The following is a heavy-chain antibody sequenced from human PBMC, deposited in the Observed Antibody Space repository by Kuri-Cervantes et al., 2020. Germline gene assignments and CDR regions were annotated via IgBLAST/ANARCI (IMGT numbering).Heavy chain of an antibody. J-gene: IGHJ3*02. Sequence: GESLKISCAATGFTFSSYWMHWVRQAPGKGLMWVSRINTDGTTINYADSVKGRFTISRDNSKNTLYLQMNSLRAEDTAVYYCARWASDAFDIWGQGTMVTVSS. CDR3: ARWASDAFDI. V-gene: IGHV3-74*01. CDR1: GFTFSSYW. CDR2: INTDGTTI.